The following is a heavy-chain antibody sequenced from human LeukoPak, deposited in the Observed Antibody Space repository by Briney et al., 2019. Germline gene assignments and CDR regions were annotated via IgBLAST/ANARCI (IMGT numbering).Heavy chain of an antibody. CDR1: GFTFSSYG. V-gene: IGHV3-30*02. Sequence: GGSLRLSCAASGFTFSSYGMHWVRQAPGKGLEWVAFIRYDGSNKYYADSVKGRFTISRDNSKNTLYLQMNSLRAEDTAVYYCAKAIVVVTYFDYWGQGTLVTVSS. D-gene: IGHD3-22*01. J-gene: IGHJ4*02. CDR3: AKAIVVVTYFDY. CDR2: IRYDGSNK.